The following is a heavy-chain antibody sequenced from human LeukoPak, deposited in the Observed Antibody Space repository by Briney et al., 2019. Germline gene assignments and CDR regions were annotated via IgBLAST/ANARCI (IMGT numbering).Heavy chain of an antibody. V-gene: IGHV3-30-3*01. D-gene: IGHD3/OR15-3a*01. CDR1: GFSALD. J-gene: IGHJ4*02. CDR3: ATRPRDLLYGPLDF. Sequence: ALRLSCAGSGFSALDMYWLRQAPGKGLEWMSVISYDGTQKYYADSVKGRFTISRDDSKNTVFLEMNSLRSEDTAIYFCATRPRDLLYGPLDFWGQGTLVTVSS. CDR2: ISYDGTQK.